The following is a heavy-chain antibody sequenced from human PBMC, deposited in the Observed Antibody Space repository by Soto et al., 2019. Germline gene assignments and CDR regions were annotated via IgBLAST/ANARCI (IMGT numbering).Heavy chain of an antibody. V-gene: IGHV4-59*08. D-gene: IGHD2-8*01. CDR1: GGSISSHY. Sequence: PSETLSLTCTVSGGSISSHYWSWIRQPPGKGLEWIGYIYYTGSTNYNPALKSRVTISVDTSKNQFSLQLTSVTAADTAVYYCARRAPNQYYYYMDVWGNGTTVTVSS. CDR3: ARRAPNQYYYYMDV. J-gene: IGHJ6*03. CDR2: IYYTGST.